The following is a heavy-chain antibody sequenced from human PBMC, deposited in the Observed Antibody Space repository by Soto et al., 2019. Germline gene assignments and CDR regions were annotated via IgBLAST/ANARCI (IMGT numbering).Heavy chain of an antibody. CDR1: GGSISSGGYS. V-gene: IGHV4-30-2*02. J-gene: IGHJ3*02. CDR2: IYHSGST. Sequence: TLSLTCAVSGGSISSGGYSWSWIRQPPGKGLEWIGYIYHSGSTYYNPSLKSRVTISVDTSKNQFSLKLSSVTAADTAVYYCARQQWLVLNAFDIWGQGTMVTVS. D-gene: IGHD6-19*01. CDR3: ARQQWLVLNAFDI.